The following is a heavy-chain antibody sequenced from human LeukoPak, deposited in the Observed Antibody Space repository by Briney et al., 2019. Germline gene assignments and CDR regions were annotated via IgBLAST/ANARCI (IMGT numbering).Heavy chain of an antibody. CDR1: GYTFTSYD. CDR3: ARAPRTTIFGVGLGY. J-gene: IGHJ4*02. D-gene: IGHD3-3*01. V-gene: IGHV1-18*01. Sequence: GASVKVSCKASGYTFTSYDINWVRQATGQGLEWMGWISAYNGDTNYAQKLQGRVTMTTDTSTTTAYMGLRSRRSDDTAVYYCARAPRTTIFGVGLGYWGQGTLVTVSS. CDR2: ISAYNGDT.